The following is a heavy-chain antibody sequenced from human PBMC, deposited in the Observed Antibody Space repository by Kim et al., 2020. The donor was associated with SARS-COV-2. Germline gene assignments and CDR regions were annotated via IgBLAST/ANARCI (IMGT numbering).Heavy chain of an antibody. V-gene: IGHV3-21*01. Sequence: DSVKGRFTISRDNAKNSLYLQMNSLRAEDTAVYYCARDRTTVTNAGGMDVWGQGTTVTVSS. CDR3: ARDRTTVTNAGGMDV. D-gene: IGHD4-4*01. J-gene: IGHJ6*02.